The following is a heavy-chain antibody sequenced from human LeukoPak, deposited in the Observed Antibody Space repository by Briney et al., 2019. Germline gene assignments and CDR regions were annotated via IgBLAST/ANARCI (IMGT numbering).Heavy chain of an antibody. J-gene: IGHJ3*02. CDR2: IRRKAYGGTT. CDR1: GITFISAW. Sequence: GGSLRLSCAASGITFISAWMSWFRQAPGKGLEWVGFIRRKAYGGTTEYAASVKGRFTISRDDSKSIAYLQMNSLKTEDTAVYYCTRSLLWFGELPSNDAFDIWGQGTMVTVSS. CDR3: TRSLLWFGELPSNDAFDI. V-gene: IGHV3-49*03. D-gene: IGHD3-10*01.